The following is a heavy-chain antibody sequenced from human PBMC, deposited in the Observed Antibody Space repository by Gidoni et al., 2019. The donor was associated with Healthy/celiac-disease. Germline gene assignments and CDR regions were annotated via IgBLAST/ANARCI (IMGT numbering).Heavy chain of an antibody. D-gene: IGHD6-19*01. Sequence: EVQLLESGGGLVQPGGSLRLYCAASGFTFSSYAMSWVRQAPGKGLEWVSAISGSGGSTYYADSVKGRFTISRDNSKNTLYLQMNSLRAEDTAVYYCAKDQGSPVTFDIWGQGTMVTVSS. CDR2: ISGSGGST. CDR1: GFTFSSYA. CDR3: AKDQGSPVTFDI. V-gene: IGHV3-23*01. J-gene: IGHJ3*02.